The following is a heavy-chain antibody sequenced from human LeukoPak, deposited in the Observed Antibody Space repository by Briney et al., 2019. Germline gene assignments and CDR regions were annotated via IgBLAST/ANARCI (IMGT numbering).Heavy chain of an antibody. CDR1: GGTFCSDA. V-gene: IGHV1-69*05. CDR3: ASSPPTSSYYYYYMDV. CDR2: IIPIFVTA. Sequence: SVKVSCKASGGTFCSDAISWVRQAPGQGLEWMGRIIPIFVTANYAQKSHGRVTITTDKSTSTAYMELSSLRSEDTAVYYCASSPPTSSYYYYYMDVWGKGTTVTVSS. J-gene: IGHJ6*03. D-gene: IGHD2-2*01.